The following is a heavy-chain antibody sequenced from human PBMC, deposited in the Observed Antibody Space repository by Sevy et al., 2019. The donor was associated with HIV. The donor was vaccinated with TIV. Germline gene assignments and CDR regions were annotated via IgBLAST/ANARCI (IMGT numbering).Heavy chain of an antibody. CDR1: GFTFSTYW. Sequence: GGSLRLSCAASGFTFSTYWMSWVRQAPGKGLEWVATMKQDGSEKDYVDSVKGRFTISRDNAKNSLYLQMNSLRGEDKDVYYCVRGGVGGYSYSLDSWGQGTLVTVSS. CDR3: VRGGVGGYSYSLDS. V-gene: IGHV3-7*01. D-gene: IGHD5-18*01. CDR2: MKQDGSEK. J-gene: IGHJ4*02.